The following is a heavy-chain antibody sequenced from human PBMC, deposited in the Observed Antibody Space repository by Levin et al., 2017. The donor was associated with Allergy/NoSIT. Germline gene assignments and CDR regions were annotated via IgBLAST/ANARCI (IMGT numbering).Heavy chain of an antibody. D-gene: IGHD2-2*01. CDR3: VKRGRCSIINCYAGVAFDV. CDR2: ISSNGDNT. Sequence: GESLKISCSVSGFTFSTYAMHWVRQAPGKGLEYVSVISSNGDNTYYADSVKGRFTISRDNSKNTLYLQMSSLRAEDTAVYYCVKRGRCSIINCYAGVAFDVWGQGTMVTVSS. CDR1: GFTFSTYA. V-gene: IGHV3-64D*06. J-gene: IGHJ3*01.